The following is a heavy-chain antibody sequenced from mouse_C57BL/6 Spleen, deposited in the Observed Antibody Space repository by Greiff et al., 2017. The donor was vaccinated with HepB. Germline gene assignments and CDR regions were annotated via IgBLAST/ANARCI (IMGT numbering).Heavy chain of an antibody. V-gene: IGHV1-54*01. J-gene: IGHJ4*01. Sequence: QVQLKQSGAELVRPGTSVKVSCKASGYAFTNYLIEWVKQRPGQGLEWIGVINPGSGGTNYNEKFKGKATLTADKSSSTAYMQLSSLTSEDSAVYFCARRGVVATGGAMDYWGQGTSVTVSS. CDR2: INPGSGGT. CDR1: GYAFTNYL. D-gene: IGHD1-1*01. CDR3: ARRGVVATGGAMDY.